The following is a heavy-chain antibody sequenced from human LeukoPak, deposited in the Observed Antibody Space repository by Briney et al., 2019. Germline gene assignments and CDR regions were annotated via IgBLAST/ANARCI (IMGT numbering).Heavy chain of an antibody. CDR3: ARGRGKTP. V-gene: IGHV3-7*03. J-gene: IGHJ5*02. CDR2: IKQDGSEK. Sequence: GGSLRLSCEGSAFIFSGHWMNWVRQAPGKGLEWVANIKQDGSEKYYVDSVKGRFTISRDNAKNSLYLQMNSLRAEDTAVYYCARGRGKTPWGQGTLVTVSS. CDR1: AFIFSGHW. D-gene: IGHD4-23*01.